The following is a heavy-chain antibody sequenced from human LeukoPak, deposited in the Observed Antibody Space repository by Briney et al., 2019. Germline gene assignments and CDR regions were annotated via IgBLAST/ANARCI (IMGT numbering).Heavy chain of an antibody. CDR1: GYTFTSYA. D-gene: IGHD3-3*01. CDR2: INANTGNP. CDR3: ARAYDFWSGSPFGY. J-gene: IGHJ4*02. V-gene: IGHV7-4-1*02. Sequence: ASVKVSCTASGYTFTSYAMNWVRRAPGQGLEWMGWINANTGNPTYAQGFTGRFVFSLDTSVSTAYLQISSLKAEDTAVYYCARAYDFWSGSPFGYWGQGTLVTVSS.